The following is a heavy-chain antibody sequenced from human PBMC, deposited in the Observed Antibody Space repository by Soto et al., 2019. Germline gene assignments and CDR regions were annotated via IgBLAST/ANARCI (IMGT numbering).Heavy chain of an antibody. CDR2: IWYDGSNK. CDR3: ARAVLWLGELGPDY. CDR1: GFTFSSYG. J-gene: IGHJ4*02. V-gene: IGHV3-33*01. Sequence: PGGSLRLSCAASGFTFSSYGMHWVRQAPGKGLEWVAVIWYDGSNKYYADSVKGRFTISRDNSKNTLYLQMNSLRAEDTAVYYCARAVLWLGELGPDYWGQGTLVTVSS. D-gene: IGHD3-10*01.